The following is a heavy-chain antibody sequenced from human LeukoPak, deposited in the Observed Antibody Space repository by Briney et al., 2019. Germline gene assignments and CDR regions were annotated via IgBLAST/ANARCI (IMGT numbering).Heavy chain of an antibody. CDR2: INHSGST. J-gene: IGHJ4*02. V-gene: IGHV4-34*01. CDR3: ARGEAVAGPFDY. Sequence: SETLSLTCAVYGGSFSGYYWSWIRQPPGKGLEWIGEINHSGSTNYNPSLKSRVTISVDTSKNQFSLKLSSVTAADTAVYYCARGEAVAGPFDYWGQGTLVTVSS. D-gene: IGHD6-19*01. CDR1: GGSFSGYY.